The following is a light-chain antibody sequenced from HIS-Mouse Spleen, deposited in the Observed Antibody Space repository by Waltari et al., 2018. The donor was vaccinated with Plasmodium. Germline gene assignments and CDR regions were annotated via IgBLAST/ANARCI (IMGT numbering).Light chain of an antibody. CDR2: DDS. J-gene: IGLJ1*01. Sequence: SYVLTQPPSVSVAPGKTARITCGGNNIGSKSVHWYQQKPGQAPVLVVYDDSDRPSGGPERVSGSNSGNTATRTISRVEAGDEADYYCQVWDSSSDHYVFGTGTKVTVL. CDR3: QVWDSSSDHYV. V-gene: IGLV3-21*03. CDR1: NIGSKS.